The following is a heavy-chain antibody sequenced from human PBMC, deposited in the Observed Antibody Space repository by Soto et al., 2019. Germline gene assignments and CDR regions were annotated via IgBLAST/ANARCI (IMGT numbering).Heavy chain of an antibody. Sequence: SLTCTVSGGSISSYYWSWIRQPAGKGLEWIGRIYYSGKTHYNPSLKSRVTISVDRSKNQFSLQMSSVTAADTAVYYCAKNLPRTGRFDYWGQGSLVTAPQ. CDR2: IYYSGKT. CDR3: AKNLPRTGRFDY. CDR1: GGSISSYY. V-gene: IGHV4-59*05. J-gene: IGHJ4*02.